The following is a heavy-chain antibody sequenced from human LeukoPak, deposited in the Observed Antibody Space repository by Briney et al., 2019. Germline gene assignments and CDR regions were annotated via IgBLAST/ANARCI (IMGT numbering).Heavy chain of an antibody. V-gene: IGHV3-23*01. CDR1: GFPFSSYA. D-gene: IGHD3-10*01. CDR2: ISGSGAYR. Sequence: GGSLTLSCAASGFPFSSYAMSWVRQAPGKALEWVSNISGSGAYRYYADSVKGRFTISRDNSNNTLYLQMNSLRAEDTAVYYCAKYFASGSYYKLPHWGQGTLVTVSS. J-gene: IGHJ1*01. CDR3: AKYFASGSYYKLPH.